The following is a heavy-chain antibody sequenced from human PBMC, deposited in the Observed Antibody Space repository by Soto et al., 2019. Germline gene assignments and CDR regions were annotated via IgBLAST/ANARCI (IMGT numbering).Heavy chain of an antibody. CDR2: INHSGST. D-gene: IGHD2-15*01. CDR1: GGSFSGYY. J-gene: IGHJ5*02. V-gene: IGHV4-34*01. CDR3: ARALVVVVAAIRWFDP. Sequence: PSETLSLTCAVYGGSFSGYYWSWIRQPPGKGLEWIGEINHSGSTNYNPSLKSRVTISVDTSKNQFSLKLSSVTAADTAVYYCARALVVVVAAIRWFDPWGQGTLVTVSS.